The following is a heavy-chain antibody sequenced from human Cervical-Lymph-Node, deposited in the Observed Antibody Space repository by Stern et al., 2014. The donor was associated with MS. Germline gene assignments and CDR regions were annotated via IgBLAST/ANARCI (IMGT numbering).Heavy chain of an antibody. CDR2: IIPIFGTA. Sequence: VQLVESGAEVKKPGSSVKVSCRTSGGTFSNSAFSWLRQAPGQGLEWMGAIIPIFGTATYAQRFQGRVTISAHESTTTAYMELSSLRSEDTAVYYCATSAGFYSAMDVWGPGTTVAVSS. V-gene: IGHV1-69*01. J-gene: IGHJ6*02. D-gene: IGHD2-21*01. CDR1: GGTFSNSA. CDR3: ATSAGFYSAMDV.